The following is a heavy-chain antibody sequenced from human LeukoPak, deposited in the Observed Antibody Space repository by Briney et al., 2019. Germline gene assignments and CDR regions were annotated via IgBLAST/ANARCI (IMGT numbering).Heavy chain of an antibody. Sequence: ASVKVSCKASGYTFTGYYMHWVRQAPGQGLEWMGWINPNSGGTNYAQKFQGRVTMTRGTSISTAYMELSRLRSDDTAVYYCVRGPTDYYDSSGYLDYWGQGTLVTVSS. CDR1: GYTFTGYY. CDR3: VRGPTDYYDSSGYLDY. D-gene: IGHD3-22*01. J-gene: IGHJ4*02. V-gene: IGHV1-2*02. CDR2: INPNSGGT.